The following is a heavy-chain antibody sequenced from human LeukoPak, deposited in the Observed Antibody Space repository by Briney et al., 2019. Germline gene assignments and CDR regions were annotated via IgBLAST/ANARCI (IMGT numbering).Heavy chain of an antibody. D-gene: IGHD2-15*01. CDR2: IYYSGST. V-gene: IGHV4-39*01. CDR3: VRRSDLTTNVDY. CDR1: GGSISSSGYY. Sequence: SETLSLTCTVSGGSISSSGYYCGWIRQPPGKGLEWIGNIYYSGSTYYNPSLQSRVTISLDTSKNQFSLKLSSVTAADTAVYYCVRRSDLTTNVDYWGQGTLVTVSS. J-gene: IGHJ4*02.